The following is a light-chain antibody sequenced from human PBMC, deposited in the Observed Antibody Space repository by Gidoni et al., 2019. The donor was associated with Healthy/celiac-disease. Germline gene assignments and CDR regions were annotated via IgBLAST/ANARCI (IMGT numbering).Light chain of an antibody. J-gene: IGKJ3*01. CDR3: QQSYSTPVFT. V-gene: IGKV1-39*01. CDR2: AAS. CDR1: QRISSY. Sequence: DIQMTQSPSSLSASVGDRVTITCRASQRISSYLNWYQQKPGKAPKLLIYAASSLQSGVPSRFSGSGSGTDFTLTISSLQPEDFATYYCQQSYSTPVFTFXPXTKVDIK.